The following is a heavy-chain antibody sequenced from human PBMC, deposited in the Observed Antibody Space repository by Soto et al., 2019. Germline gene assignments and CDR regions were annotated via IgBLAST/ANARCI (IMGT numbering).Heavy chain of an antibody. V-gene: IGHV4-34*01. CDR1: GGSFSGYY. Sequence: SETLSLTCAVYGGSFSGYYWSWIRQPPGKGLEWIGEINHSGSTNYNPSLKSRVTISVDTSKNQFSLKLSSVTAADTAVYYCARGPAPPVPAAAGLDYWGQGTLVTVSS. J-gene: IGHJ4*02. CDR3: ARGPAPPVPAAAGLDY. D-gene: IGHD2-2*01. CDR2: INHSGST.